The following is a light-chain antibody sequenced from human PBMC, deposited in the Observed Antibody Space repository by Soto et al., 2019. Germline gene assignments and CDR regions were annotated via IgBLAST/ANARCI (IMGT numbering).Light chain of an antibody. J-gene: IGKJ4*01. CDR3: QQRDSWPLT. CDR1: QSVRSD. Sequence: EIVLTQSPGTLSLSPGERATLSCRASQSVRSDLAWYQQKSGQAPRLLIYDVSARATGVPARFSGSGSGTDFTLTISSLEPEDSAVYYCQQRDSWPLTFGGGTKVEIK. CDR2: DVS. V-gene: IGKV3-11*01.